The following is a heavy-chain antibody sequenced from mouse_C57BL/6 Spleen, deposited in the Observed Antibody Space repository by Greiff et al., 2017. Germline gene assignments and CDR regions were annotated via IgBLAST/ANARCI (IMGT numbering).Heavy chain of an antibody. CDR1: GFTFSSYG. V-gene: IGHV5-6*01. CDR2: ISSGGSYT. J-gene: IGHJ4*01. CDR3: ARHYDYDGNAMDY. Sequence: EVKLMESGGDLVKPGGSLKLSCAASGFTFSSYGMSWVRQTPDKRLEWVATISSGGSYTYYPDSVKGRFTISRDNAKNTLYLQMSSLKSEDTAMYYCARHYDYDGNAMDYWGQGTSVTVSS. D-gene: IGHD2-4*01.